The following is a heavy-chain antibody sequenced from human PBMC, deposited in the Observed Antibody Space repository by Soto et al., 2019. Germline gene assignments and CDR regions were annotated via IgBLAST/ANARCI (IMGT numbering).Heavy chain of an antibody. J-gene: IGHJ5*02. CDR2: LSGSGDIT. V-gene: IGHV3-23*01. CDR3: PRGGAGHTPFDP. D-gene: IGHD6-19*01. Sequence: EVDVQESGGGLVQPGGSLRLSCAASGFIFSSSAMSWVRQAPGRGLEWVSTLSGSGDITYYEDSVKGRITISRDNSKNTLYLQMNSLRAEATAVYSCPRGGAGHTPFDPWGQGTLVTVSS. CDR1: GFIFSSSA.